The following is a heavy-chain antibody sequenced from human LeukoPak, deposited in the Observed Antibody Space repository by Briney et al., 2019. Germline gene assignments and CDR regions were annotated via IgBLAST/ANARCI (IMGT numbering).Heavy chain of an antibody. J-gene: IGHJ5*02. CDR3: ARDHIPMVRENWFDP. Sequence: GRSLRLSCAASGFTFSSYAMHWVRQAPGKGLEWVAVISYDGSNKYYADSVKGRFTISRDTSKSTLYLQLNSLRAEDTAVYYCARDHIPMVRENWFDPWGQGTLVTVSS. CDR2: ISYDGSNK. V-gene: IGHV3-30-3*01. D-gene: IGHD3-10*01. CDR1: GFTFSSYA.